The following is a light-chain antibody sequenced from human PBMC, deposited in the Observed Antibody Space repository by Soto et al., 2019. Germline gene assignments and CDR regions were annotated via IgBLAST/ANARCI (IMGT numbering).Light chain of an antibody. J-gene: IGLJ1*01. CDR2: EVT. Sequence: SVLTQPRSACGSPGQTVTISCTGTSSDVGGYDYVSWYQQHPGKAPKLRIHEVTTRPSGFPDRFSCSKSGNTASLTVSGLQAEDEADYYCSSYAGSNNFVFGTGTKVTVL. CDR3: SSYAGSNNFV. CDR1: SSDVGGYDY. V-gene: IGLV2-8*01.